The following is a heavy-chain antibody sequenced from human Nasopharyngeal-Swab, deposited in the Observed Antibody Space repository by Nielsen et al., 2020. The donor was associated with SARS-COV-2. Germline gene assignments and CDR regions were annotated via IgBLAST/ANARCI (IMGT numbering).Heavy chain of an antibody. Sequence: SETLSLTCAVYGGSFSGYYWSWIRQPPGKGLEWIGYIYYSGSTNYNPSLKSRVTISVDTSKNQFSLKLSSVTAADTAVYYCARAYYDSSGYYYTVAFDIWGQGTMVTVSS. CDR1: GGSFSGYY. D-gene: IGHD3-22*01. CDR2: IYYSGST. CDR3: ARAYYDSSGYYYTVAFDI. V-gene: IGHV4-59*12. J-gene: IGHJ3*02.